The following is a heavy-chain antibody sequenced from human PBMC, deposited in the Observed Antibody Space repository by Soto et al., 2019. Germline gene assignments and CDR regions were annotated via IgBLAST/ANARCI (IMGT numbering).Heavy chain of an antibody. D-gene: IGHD2-15*01. CDR1: GFTFSKFD. CDR3: ARGQEVGAHFFDS. Sequence: LRLPCEASGFTFSKFDMNWVRQPTGKGLEWVSTIGISGDTYYAVSVKGRFTISRDNAKNSLSLQMNSLRAGDTALYFCARGQEVGAHFFDSWGQGTQVTVSS. V-gene: IGHV3-13*04. CDR2: IGISGDT. J-gene: IGHJ4*02.